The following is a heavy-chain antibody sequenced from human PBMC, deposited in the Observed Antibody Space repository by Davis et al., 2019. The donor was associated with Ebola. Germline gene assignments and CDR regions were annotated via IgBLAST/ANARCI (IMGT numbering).Heavy chain of an antibody. CDR1: GYTFTGYY. CDR2: MNPNSGNT. Sequence: ASVKVSCKASGYTFTGYYMHWVRQATGQGLEWMGWMNPNSGNTGYAQKFQGRVTMTRNTSISTAYMELSSLRSEDTAVYYCARGGWDGHNGVGYYFDYWGQGTLVTVSS. V-gene: IGHV1-8*02. D-gene: IGHD5-24*01. CDR3: ARGGWDGHNGVGYYFDY. J-gene: IGHJ4*02.